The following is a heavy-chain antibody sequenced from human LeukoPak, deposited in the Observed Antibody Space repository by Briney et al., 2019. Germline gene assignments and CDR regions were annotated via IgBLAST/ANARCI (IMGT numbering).Heavy chain of an antibody. CDR2: IYSSGST. V-gene: IGHV4-59*08. D-gene: IGHD3-10*01. CDR3: AGLPYHGPSP. J-gene: IGHJ5*02. CDR1: GGSISSYQ. Sequence: PSETLTLTCTVSGGSISSYQWSWVRQSPGKGLEWIGYIYSSGSTSYTPSLRSRVTMSVDTSKKELSLRLDSVTAADTAVYFCAGLPYHGPSPWGQGMLVTVSS.